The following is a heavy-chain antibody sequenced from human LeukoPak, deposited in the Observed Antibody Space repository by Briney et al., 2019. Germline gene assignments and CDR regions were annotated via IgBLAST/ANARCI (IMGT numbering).Heavy chain of an antibody. V-gene: IGHV3-23*01. CDR3: AKDRQLTYYDSSGCFDY. D-gene: IGHD3-22*01. CDR1: GFTFSSYA. CDR2: TSGSGGST. J-gene: IGHJ4*02. Sequence: GGSLRLSCAASGFTFSSYAMSWVRQAPGKGLEWVSATSGSGGSTYYADSVKGRFTISRDNSKNTLYLQMNSLRAEDTAVYYCAKDRQLTYYDSSGCFDYWGQGTLVTVSS.